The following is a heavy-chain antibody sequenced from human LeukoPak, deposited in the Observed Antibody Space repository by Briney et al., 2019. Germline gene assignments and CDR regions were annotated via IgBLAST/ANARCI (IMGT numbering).Heavy chain of an antibody. CDR3: ARHSLIGTTPFDY. V-gene: IGHV1-46*01. CDR2: INPSSGNT. D-gene: IGHD1-20*01. Sequence: ASVKVSCKASRYTFISYYIHWVRQAPGQGLEWMGLINPSSGNTPYAQQFQGRVTMTRDTSTSTVYMELSSLRSEDTAVYYCARHSLIGTTPFDYWGQGTLVTVPS. J-gene: IGHJ4*02. CDR1: RYTFISYY.